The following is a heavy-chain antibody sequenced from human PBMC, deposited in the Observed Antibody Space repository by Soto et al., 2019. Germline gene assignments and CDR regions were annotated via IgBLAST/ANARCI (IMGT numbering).Heavy chain of an antibody. V-gene: IGHV3-53*01. CDR1: LHIVGPSY. Sequence: PGGSLRLSCAPSLHIVGPSYVSCVRQAPGKRLEWVSVIHTCDPPHYTASVKGRFTISRDNTRITLYLQMDSLRVEDTAVYYCTRDLMDVVPPAHDFFDPWGQGIKVTVSS. CDR3: TRDLMDVVPPAHDFFDP. CDR2: IHTCDPP. J-gene: IGHJ5*02. D-gene: IGHD2-2*01.